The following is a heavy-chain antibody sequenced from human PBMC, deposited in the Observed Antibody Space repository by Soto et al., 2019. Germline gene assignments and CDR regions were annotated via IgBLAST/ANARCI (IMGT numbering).Heavy chain of an antibody. CDR3: ARVGYSSSSVSGQWVPYYYYMDV. V-gene: IGHV3-48*03. CDR1: GFTFSSYE. Sequence: GGSLRLSCAASGFTFSSYEMNWVRQAPGKGLEWVSYISSSGSTIYYADSVKGRFTISRDNAKNSLYLQMNSLRAEDTAVYYCARVGYSSSSVSGQWVPYYYYMDVWGKGTTVTVSS. D-gene: IGHD6-6*01. CDR2: ISSSGSTI. J-gene: IGHJ6*03.